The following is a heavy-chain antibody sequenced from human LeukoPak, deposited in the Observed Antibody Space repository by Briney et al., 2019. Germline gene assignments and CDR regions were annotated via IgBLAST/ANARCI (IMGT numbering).Heavy chain of an antibody. Sequence: SGGSLRLSCAASGFSFSNHGMHWVRQAPGKGLEWVAVISYDGSNKYYGDSVKGRFTISRDNSKNTLYLQMNSLRAEDTAVYYCAKDPSCYYGSGSCQADYWGQGTLVTVSS. CDR1: GFSFSNHG. CDR3: AKDPSCYYGSGSCQADY. CDR2: ISYDGSNK. D-gene: IGHD3-10*01. J-gene: IGHJ4*02. V-gene: IGHV3-30*18.